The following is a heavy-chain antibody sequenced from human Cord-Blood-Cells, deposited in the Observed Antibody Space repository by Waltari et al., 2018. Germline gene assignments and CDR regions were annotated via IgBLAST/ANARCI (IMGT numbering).Heavy chain of an antibody. V-gene: IGHV3-30-3*01. J-gene: IGHJ4*02. D-gene: IGHD4-4*01. CDR1: GFTFSSYA. Sequence: QVQLVESGGGVVQPGRSLRLSCAASGFTFSSYAMHWVRQAPGKGLEWVAVISYDGSNKYYADSVKGRFTISRDNSKNTLYLQMNSLRAEDTAVYYCARDYSNYIDYWGQGTLVTVSS. CDR3: ARDYSNYIDY. CDR2: ISYDGSNK.